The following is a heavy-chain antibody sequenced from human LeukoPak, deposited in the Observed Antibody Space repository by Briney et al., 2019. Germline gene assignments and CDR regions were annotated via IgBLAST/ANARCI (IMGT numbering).Heavy chain of an antibody. V-gene: IGHV3-48*01. Sequence: GGSLRLSCAASGFTFSSYSMNWVRQAPGKGLEWVSYISSSSSTIYYADSVKGRFTISRDNAKNSLYLQMNSLRAEDTAVYYCARTLVGATRPYYFDYWGQGTLVTVSS. CDR2: ISSSSSTI. J-gene: IGHJ4*02. CDR3: ARTLVGATRPYYFDY. D-gene: IGHD1-26*01. CDR1: GFTFSSYS.